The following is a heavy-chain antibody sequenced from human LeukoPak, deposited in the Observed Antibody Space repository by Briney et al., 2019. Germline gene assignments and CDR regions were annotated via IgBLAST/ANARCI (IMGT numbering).Heavy chain of an antibody. CDR3: ARGAGYYDFWSGYYKEDY. V-gene: IGHV3-23*01. CDR1: GFTFSSYA. CDR2: ISGSGGST. J-gene: IGHJ4*02. D-gene: IGHD3-3*01. Sequence: GGSLRLSCAASGFTFSSYAMRWVRQAPGKGLEWVSGISGSGGSTSYADSVKGRFTVSRDNSKNTLYLQMNSLRAEDTAVYYCARGAGYYDFWSGYYKEDYWGQGTLVTVSS.